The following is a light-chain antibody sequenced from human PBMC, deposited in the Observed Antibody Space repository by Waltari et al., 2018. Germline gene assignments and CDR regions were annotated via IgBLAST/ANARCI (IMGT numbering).Light chain of an antibody. CDR3: QQLNSYPLT. J-gene: IGKJ4*01. Sequence: DIQLTQSPSFLSSSVGDRLTITCRASQGISSYLAWYQVRPGKAPKLLIYSASTLQSGVPSRFSGSGSGTDCTLTISSLQPEDFATDYCQQLNSYPLTFGGGTKLEIK. V-gene: IGKV1-9*01. CDR2: SAS. CDR1: QGISSY.